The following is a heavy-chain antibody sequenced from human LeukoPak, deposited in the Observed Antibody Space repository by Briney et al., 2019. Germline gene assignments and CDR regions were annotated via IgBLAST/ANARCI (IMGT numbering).Heavy chain of an antibody. D-gene: IGHD1-1*01. CDR1: GGSLSSYY. Sequence: SETLSLTCTVSGGSLSSYYWSWLRQPAGKGLEWIGRIYTSGSTNYNPSLKSRVTVSVDTSKNQFSLKLSSVTAADTAVYYCARGGTGTETPFDYWGQGTLVTVSS. CDR3: ARGGTGTETPFDY. CDR2: IYTSGST. J-gene: IGHJ4*02. V-gene: IGHV4-4*07.